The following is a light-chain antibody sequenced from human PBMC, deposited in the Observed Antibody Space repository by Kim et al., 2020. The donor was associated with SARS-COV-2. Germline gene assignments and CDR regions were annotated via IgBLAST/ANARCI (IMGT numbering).Light chain of an antibody. Sequence: QSVLTQPPSASGTPGQRVTISCSGSSSNIGSNYVYWYQQLPGTAPKLLIYRNNKWPSGVPDRFSGSKSGTSASLAISGLRSEDEADYYCATWDDSLSGHVVFGGGTQLTVL. V-gene: IGLV1-47*01. CDR3: ATWDDSLSGHVV. CDR1: SSNIGSNY. J-gene: IGLJ2*01. CDR2: RNN.